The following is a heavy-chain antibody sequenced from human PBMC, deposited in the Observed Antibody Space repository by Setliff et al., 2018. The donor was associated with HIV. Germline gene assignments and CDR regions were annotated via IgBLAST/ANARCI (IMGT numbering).Heavy chain of an antibody. D-gene: IGHD2-2*01. Sequence: SETLSLTCNVSGGSISSHYWSWIRQSPGEGLEWIGSIYYSGSTTNYNPSLKSRVTISVDTSKNQFSLKLSSVTAAYTAVYYCARTPYSSSSDVWGQGTTVTVSS. J-gene: IGHJ6*02. CDR2: IYYSGSTT. CDR3: ARTPYSSSSDV. V-gene: IGHV4-59*11. CDR1: GGSISSHY.